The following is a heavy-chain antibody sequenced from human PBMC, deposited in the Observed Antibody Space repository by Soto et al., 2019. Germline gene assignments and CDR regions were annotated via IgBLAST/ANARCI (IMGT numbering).Heavy chain of an antibody. CDR1: GFSLSTSGVG. CDR2: IYWDDDK. V-gene: IGHV2-5*02. D-gene: IGHD2-15*01. CDR3: APEDMVVVVAARPTPPPPEYFQH. J-gene: IGHJ1*01. Sequence: QITLKESGPTLVKPTQTLTLTCTFSGFSLSTSGVGVGWIRQPPGKALEWLALIYWDDDKRYSPSLKSRLTITKDTSKNRVVLTMTNRDLVATATYSCAPEDMVVVVAARPTPPPPEYFQHWGQGTLVTVSS.